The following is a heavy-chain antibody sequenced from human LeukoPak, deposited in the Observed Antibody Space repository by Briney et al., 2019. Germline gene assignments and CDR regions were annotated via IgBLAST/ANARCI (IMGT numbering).Heavy chain of an antibody. D-gene: IGHD5-12*01. CDR2: ISYDGGNK. Sequence: GGSLRLSCAASGFTFSSYAMHWVSQPPGKGLEWVAVISYDGGNKYYADSVKGRFTISRDKSKNTLYLQMNSLRAEDTAVYYCARDLGGYEGYWGQGTLVTVSS. CDR3: ARDLGGYEGY. J-gene: IGHJ4*02. V-gene: IGHV3-30*01. CDR1: GFTFSSYA.